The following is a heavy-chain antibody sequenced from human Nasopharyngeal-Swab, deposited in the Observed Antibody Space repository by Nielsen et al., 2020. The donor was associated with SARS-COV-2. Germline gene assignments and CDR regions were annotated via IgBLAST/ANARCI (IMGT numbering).Heavy chain of an antibody. Sequence: GFTFHHYTFPWVRQAPGPRLEWVPSISSSRSYIYYADPVKGRFTISRDNAKNSLYLQMNSLRAEDTAVYYCARDGLDYDFWSAYFMDVWGQGTTVTVSS. D-gene: IGHD3-3*01. CDR1: GFTFHHYT. CDR2: ISSSRSYI. CDR3: ARDGLDYDFWSAYFMDV. J-gene: IGHJ6*02. V-gene: IGHV3-21*01.